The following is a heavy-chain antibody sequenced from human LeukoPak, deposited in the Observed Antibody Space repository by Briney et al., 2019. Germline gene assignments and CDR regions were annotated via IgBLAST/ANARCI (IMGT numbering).Heavy chain of an antibody. D-gene: IGHD6-19*01. CDR2: VSYSGSV. V-gene: IGHV4-59*01. CDR3: ARGSSDWSWYFDL. CDR1: GGSISTYY. Sequence: SETLSLTCTVSGGSISTYYWSWIRQPPGKGLEWIGYVSYSGSVTYSPSLKSRVTISVDTSKNQFSLRLTPVTAADTAVYYCARGSSDWSWYFDLWGRGTLVSVSS. J-gene: IGHJ2*01.